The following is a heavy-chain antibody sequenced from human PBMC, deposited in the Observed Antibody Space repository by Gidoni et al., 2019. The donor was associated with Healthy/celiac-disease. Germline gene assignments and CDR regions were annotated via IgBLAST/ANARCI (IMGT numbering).Heavy chain of an antibody. D-gene: IGHD4-17*01. CDR3: ARDLGGDYVGFQH. CDR1: AFTFSSYA. Sequence: QVQLVESGGGVVQPGRSLRRSCAASAFTFSSYAMHWVRQAPGKGLGWVAVISYDGSNKYYADSVKGRFTISRDNSKNTLYLQMNSLRAEDTAVYYCARDLGGDYVGFQHWGQGTLVTVSS. V-gene: IGHV3-30-3*01. J-gene: IGHJ1*01. CDR2: ISYDGSNK.